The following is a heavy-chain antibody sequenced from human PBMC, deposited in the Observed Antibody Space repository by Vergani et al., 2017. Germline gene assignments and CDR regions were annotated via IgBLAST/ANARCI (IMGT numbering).Heavy chain of an antibody. CDR2: IDVKGNS. D-gene: IGHD2-21*01. J-gene: IGHJ3*02. CDR3: VRVLHTSYILGAFDI. V-gene: IGHV4-61*02. CDR1: GGSLDIHSQT. Sequence: QVQLQESGPGLVKPPGTLSLTCAVSGGSLDIHSQTWGWIRQPAGEGLEWIGLIDVKGNSNFSPSLESRVTMSADASRGRFSLNLRSVTTSDTAVYYCVRVLHTSYILGAFDIWGQGIKVTVSS.